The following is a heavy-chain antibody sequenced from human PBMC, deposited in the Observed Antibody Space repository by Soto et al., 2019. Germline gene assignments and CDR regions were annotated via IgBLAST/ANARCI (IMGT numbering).Heavy chain of an antibody. Sequence: EVQLVESGGGLVQPGGSLRLSCAASGIPVSSNYMTWVRQAPGKGLEWVSVLHSGGDTYYANSVKGRFTISRHDSTNTLLLQMNSLTAEDTAVYYCARDGPYYYASSMDVWGQGTTVTVSS. CDR3: ARDGPYYYASSMDV. V-gene: IGHV3-53*04. CDR2: LHSGGDT. D-gene: IGHD3-10*01. J-gene: IGHJ6*02. CDR1: GIPVSSNY.